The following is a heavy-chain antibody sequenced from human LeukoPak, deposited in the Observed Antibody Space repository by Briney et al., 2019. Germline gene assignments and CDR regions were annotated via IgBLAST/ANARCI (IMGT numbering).Heavy chain of an antibody. CDR1: GFTLSNYG. D-gene: IGHD3-10*01. J-gene: IGHJ2*01. V-gene: IGHV3-30*02. Sequence: GGSLRLSCVASGFTLSNYGLHWVRQAPGKGLEWVAFIQSDGSRKYYADSVTGRFTISRDNSRNTLYLQMNSLKAEDTAVFYCARDIWPWHFDLCGRGTLVTVSS. CDR2: IQSDGSRK. CDR3: ARDIWPWHFDL.